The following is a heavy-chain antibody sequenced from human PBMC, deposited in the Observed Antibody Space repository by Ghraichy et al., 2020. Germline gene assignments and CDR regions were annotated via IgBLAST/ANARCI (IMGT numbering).Heavy chain of an antibody. V-gene: IGHV3-21*01. Sequence: EALNISCAASGFIFSNYNMNWVRQAPGKGLEWVSSISHDSDLTYYADSVKGRFTVSRDNAKNLMYLQMNSLRAEDTAVYYCARGYDDYDYSGGQGTLVTVSS. CDR2: ISHDSDLT. CDR1: GFIFSNYN. D-gene: IGHD3-16*01. CDR3: ARGYDDYDYS. J-gene: IGHJ4*02.